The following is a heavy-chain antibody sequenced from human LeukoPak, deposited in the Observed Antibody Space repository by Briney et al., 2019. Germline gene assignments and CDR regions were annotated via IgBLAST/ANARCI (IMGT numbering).Heavy chain of an antibody. V-gene: IGHV3-21*04. CDR1: GFTFSTYN. CDR3: ASGGIYYGASFEF. J-gene: IGHJ4*02. CDR2: ITSSSSYI. Sequence: GGSLRLSCAASGFTFSTYNMNWVRQAPGKGLEWVSSITSSSSYIYYADSVKGRFTISRDNAKNSLYLQMNSLRAEDTALYYCASGGIYYGASFEFWGQGTRVTVSS. D-gene: IGHD1-26*01.